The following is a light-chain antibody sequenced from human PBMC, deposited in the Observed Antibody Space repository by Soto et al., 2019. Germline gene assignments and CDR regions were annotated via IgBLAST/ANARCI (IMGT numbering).Light chain of an antibody. CDR2: GAT. CDR3: QHHNNWPPGT. J-gene: IGKJ1*01. Sequence: VMTQSPATLSVSPGERATLSCRASLSVGTNLAWYQQKPGQPPRLLIYGATTRDTGIPARFSGSGSGTDFTLTIRSPQSEDWAVSDCQHHNNWPPGTFGQGNRVEIK. V-gene: IGKV3-15*01. CDR1: LSVGTN.